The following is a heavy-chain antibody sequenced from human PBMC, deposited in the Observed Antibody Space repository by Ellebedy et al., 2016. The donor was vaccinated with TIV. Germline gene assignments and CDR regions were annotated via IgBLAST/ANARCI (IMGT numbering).Heavy chain of an antibody. V-gene: IGHV1-24*01. D-gene: IGHD6-13*01. CDR3: ATGTYSSSWYVFDY. J-gene: IGHJ4*02. Sequence: AASVKVSCKVSGYTLTDLSMHWVRQAPGKGLEWMGGFDPEDGETIYAQKFQGRVTMTEDTSTDTAYMELSSLRSEDTAVYYCATGTYSSSWYVFDYWGQGTLVTVSS. CDR1: GYTLTDLS. CDR2: FDPEDGET.